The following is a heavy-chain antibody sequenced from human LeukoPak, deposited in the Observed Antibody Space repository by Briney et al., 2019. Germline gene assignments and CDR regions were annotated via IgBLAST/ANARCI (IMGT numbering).Heavy chain of an antibody. CDR1: GGSISNGADY. CDR3: ASGPVDTAMVLHYFDY. CDR2: IHNSGTT. V-gene: IGHV4-31*03. J-gene: IGHJ4*02. Sequence: TLSLTCTFSGGSISNGADYWSWIRQHPGKGLEWIGSIHNSGTTYSNPSLMSRVTISLDTSKNQFSLKLSSVTAADTAVYFCASGPVDTAMVLHYFDYWGQGTLVTVSS. D-gene: IGHD5-18*01.